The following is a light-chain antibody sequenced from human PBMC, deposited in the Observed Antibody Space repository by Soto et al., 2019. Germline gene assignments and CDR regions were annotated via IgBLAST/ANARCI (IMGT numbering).Light chain of an antibody. J-gene: IGKJ2*01. V-gene: IGKV3-15*01. CDR3: QQYKNWPYT. CDR2: GAS. Sequence: EIVMTQSPATLSVSPGERASLSCRASQSVNSNLAWYQQKPGQAPRLLIYGASTRATSIPARFSGSGSGTEFILAISSLQSEDFAVYYCQQYKNWPYTFGQGTKLEIK. CDR1: QSVNSN.